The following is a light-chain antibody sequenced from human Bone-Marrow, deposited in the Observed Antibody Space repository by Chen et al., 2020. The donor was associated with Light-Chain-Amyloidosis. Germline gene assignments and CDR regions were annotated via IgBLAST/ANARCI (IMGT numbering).Light chain of an antibody. Sequence: QSALTQPASVAGSVGQSITISCTGTSTVVGHYNLVSWYQQHPGESPKLMSYEDSERPSAVSNRFSGSKSGNTASLTISGLQTEDQADYYCCSSSDTDTLIFGTGTRLTVL. V-gene: IGLV2-23*01. CDR2: EDS. CDR1: STVVGHYNL. CDR3: CSSSDTDTLI. J-gene: IGLJ2*01.